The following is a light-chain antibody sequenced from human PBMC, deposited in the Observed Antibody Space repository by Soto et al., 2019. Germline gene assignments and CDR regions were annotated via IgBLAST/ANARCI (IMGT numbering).Light chain of an antibody. V-gene: IGKV3-20*01. CDR1: QSVSSSY. J-gene: IGKJ2*01. Sequence: EIVLTQSPGTLSLSPGERATLSCRASQSVSSSYLAWYQQKPGQAPRLLIYGASSRATGIPDRFSGSGSGTDFILTISSLEPEDFAVYYCQHYGSSQYTFGQGTKLEI. CDR2: GAS. CDR3: QHYGSSQYT.